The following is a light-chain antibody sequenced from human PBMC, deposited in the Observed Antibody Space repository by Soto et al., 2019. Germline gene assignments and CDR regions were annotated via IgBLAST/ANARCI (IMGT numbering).Light chain of an antibody. V-gene: IGKV3-20*01. CDR3: QQYGSSPLT. CDR2: GAS. J-gene: IGKJ4*01. CDR1: QSVSSSY. Sequence: EIVLTQSPGTLSLSPGERATLSCRASQSVSSSYLAWYQQKPGQAPRLLIYGASTRATDIPDRFTGSGSGTDFTLTINTLEPEDFAVYYCQQYGSSPLTFGGGTKVDIK.